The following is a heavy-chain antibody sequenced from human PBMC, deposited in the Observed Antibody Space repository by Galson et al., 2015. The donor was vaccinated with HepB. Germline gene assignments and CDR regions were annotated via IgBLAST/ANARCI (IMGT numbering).Heavy chain of an antibody. D-gene: IGHD3-3*01. J-gene: IGHJ4*02. Sequence: SVKVSCKASGYTFTSYDINWVRQATGQGLEWMGWMNPNSGNTGYAQKFQGRVTMTRNTSISTAYMELSSLRSEDTAVYYCASGSGTFWYFDYWGQGTLVTVSS. V-gene: IGHV1-8*01. CDR1: GYTFTSYD. CDR2: MNPNSGNT. CDR3: ASGSGTFWYFDY.